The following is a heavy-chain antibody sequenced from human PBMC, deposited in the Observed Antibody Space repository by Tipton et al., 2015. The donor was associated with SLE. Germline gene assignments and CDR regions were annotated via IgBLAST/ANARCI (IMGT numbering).Heavy chain of an antibody. D-gene: IGHD5-12*01. CDR2: ISWDGGST. Sequence: SLRLSCAASGFTFDDYAMHWVRQAPGKGLEWVSLISWDGGSTYYADSVKGRFTISRDNSKNSLYLQMNSLRAEDTAVYYCARDGQWLNLDYWGQGTLVTVSS. J-gene: IGHJ4*02. CDR3: ARDGQWLNLDY. CDR1: GFTFDDYA. V-gene: IGHV3-43D*04.